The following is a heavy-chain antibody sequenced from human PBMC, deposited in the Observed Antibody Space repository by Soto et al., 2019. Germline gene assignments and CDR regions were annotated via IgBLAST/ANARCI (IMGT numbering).Heavy chain of an antibody. CDR2: ISSSSSVI. Sequence: GGSLRLSCATSGFILSDCAMNWVRQAPGKELKWVSYISSSSSVIDYADSVKGRFTVSRDNARNSLYLQMNSLRAEDTAVYYCARDLSWGSNWYYYMDVWGKGTTVTVSS. D-gene: IGHD7-27*01. CDR1: GFILSDCA. J-gene: IGHJ6*03. CDR3: ARDLSWGSNWYYYMDV. V-gene: IGHV3-48*01.